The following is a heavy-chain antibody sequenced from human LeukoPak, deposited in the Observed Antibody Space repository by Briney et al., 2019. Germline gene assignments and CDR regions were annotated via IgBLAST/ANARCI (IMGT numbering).Heavy chain of an antibody. J-gene: IGHJ4*02. D-gene: IGHD4-23*01. CDR3: ARGVSLSVVTSLFDS. V-gene: IGHV5-51*01. CDR2: IYPGDSDT. Sequence: GDSLKISCKGSGYTFPSYWIGWVRQTPGKGLEWMGIIYPGDSDTRYSPTFQGQVTISADKSISTAYLQWGSLKASDTAMYYCARGVSLSVVTSLFDSWGQGTLVTVSS. CDR1: GYTFPSYW.